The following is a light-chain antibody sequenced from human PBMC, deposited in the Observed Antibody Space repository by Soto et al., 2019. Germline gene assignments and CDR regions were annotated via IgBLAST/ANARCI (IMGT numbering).Light chain of an antibody. CDR1: QSLVSSANNKNY. CDR2: WAS. CDR3: QQYVATFWT. J-gene: IGKJ1*01. Sequence: DIVMTQSPDSLAVSLGERATINCKSSQSLVSSANNKNYLAWYQQKPGQPPKLLIYWASVRKSGVPDRVSGSGSGTDFTLTTSTLQAEDVAVYYCQQYVATFWTCGQGTKVEVE. V-gene: IGKV4-1*01.